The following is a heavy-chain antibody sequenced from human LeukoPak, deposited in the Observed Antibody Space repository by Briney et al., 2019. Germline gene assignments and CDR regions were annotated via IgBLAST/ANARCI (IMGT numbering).Heavy chain of an antibody. J-gene: IGHJ3*02. CDR2: ISSSSTI. V-gene: IGHV3-48*01. D-gene: IGHD6-19*01. CDR1: GFTFSSYS. Sequence: GGSLRLSCAASGFTFSSYSMTWVRQAPGKGLEWVSYISSSSTIYYADSVKGRFTISRDNAKNSLYLQMSSLRAEDTAVYYCARGQQWPNDAFDIWGQGTMVTVSS. CDR3: ARGQQWPNDAFDI.